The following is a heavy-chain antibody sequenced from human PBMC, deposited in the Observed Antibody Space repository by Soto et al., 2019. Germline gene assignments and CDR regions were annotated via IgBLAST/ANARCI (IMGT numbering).Heavy chain of an antibody. CDR2: IWYDGSNK. CDR3: ARKDSGYDWGGYYYGMDV. Sequence: QVPLVESGGGVVQPGRSLRLSCAASGFTFSSYGMHWVRQAPGKGLEWVAVIWYDGSNKYYADSVKGRFTISRDNSKNTLYLQMNSLRAEDTAVYYCARKDSGYDWGGYYYGMDVWGQGTTVTVSS. D-gene: IGHD5-12*01. V-gene: IGHV3-33*01. J-gene: IGHJ6*02. CDR1: GFTFSSYG.